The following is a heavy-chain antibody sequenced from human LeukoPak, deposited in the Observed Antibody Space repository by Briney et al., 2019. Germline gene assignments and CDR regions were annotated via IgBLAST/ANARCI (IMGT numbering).Heavy chain of an antibody. CDR3: TSHLGYCSGGSCYYYYYYMDV. J-gene: IGHJ6*03. CDR1: GFTFGDYA. V-gene: IGHV3-49*04. Sequence: GGSLRLSCTASGFTFGDYAMSWVRQAPGKGLEWVGFIRSKAYGGTTEYAASVKGRFTISRDDSKSIAYLQMSSLKTEDTAVYYCTSHLGYCSGGSCYYYYYYMDVWGKGTTVTISS. CDR2: IRSKAYGGTT. D-gene: IGHD2-15*01.